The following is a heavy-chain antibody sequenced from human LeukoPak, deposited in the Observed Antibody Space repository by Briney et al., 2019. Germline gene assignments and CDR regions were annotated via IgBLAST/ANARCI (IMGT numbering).Heavy chain of an antibody. CDR2: INGDGSTT. D-gene: IGHD3-10*01. CDR1: GFTFSTYW. V-gene: IGHV3-74*03. J-gene: IGHJ4*02. CDR3: ARDYAGSPDY. Sequence: GGSLRLSCTASGFTFSTYWINWVRHSPGKGLVWVALINGDGSTTTHADSVKGRFTISRDNAKNTAYLQMNSLRDEDTAVYFCARDYAGSPDYWGQGTLVTVSA.